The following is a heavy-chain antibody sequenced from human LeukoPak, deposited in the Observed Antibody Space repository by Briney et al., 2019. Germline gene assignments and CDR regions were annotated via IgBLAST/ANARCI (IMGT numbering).Heavy chain of an antibody. D-gene: IGHD3-22*01. CDR2: IYYSGSI. J-gene: IGHJ4*02. V-gene: IGHV4-28*05. CDR3: ARMSYDSSGCYEYYFDY. CDR1: GYSISSSNW. Sequence: SETLSLTCAVSGYSISSSNWWGWIRQPPGKGLEWIGYIYYSGSIYYNPSLKSRVTMSVDTSKNQFSLKLSSVTAVDTAVYYCARMSYDSSGCYEYYFDYWGQGTLVTVSS.